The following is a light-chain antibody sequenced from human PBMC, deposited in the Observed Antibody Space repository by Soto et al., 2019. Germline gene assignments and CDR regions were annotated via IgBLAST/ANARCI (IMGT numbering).Light chain of an antibody. V-gene: IGKV1-39*01. J-gene: IGKJ4*01. CDR3: QQSFSTLT. CDR1: QSISMY. CDR2: AAS. Sequence: DIQMTQSPSSLSASVGDRVTITCRTSQSISMYLNWYQHKPGKAPKLLIYAASSLQSGVPSRFSGSGSGTDFTLTISSLQREDFATYYCQQSFSTLTFAGGTKVEIK.